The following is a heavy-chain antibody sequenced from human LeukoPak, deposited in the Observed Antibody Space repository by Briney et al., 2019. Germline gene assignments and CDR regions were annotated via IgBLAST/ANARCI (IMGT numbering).Heavy chain of an antibody. J-gene: IGHJ3*02. CDR3: ARECGGDCWDAFDI. CDR1: GFTFDDYG. CDR2: INWNGGST. V-gene: IGHV3-20*04. D-gene: IGHD2-21*02. Sequence: LSGGSLRLSCAASGFTFDDYGMSWVRQAPGKGLEWVSGINWNGGSTGYADSVKGRFTISRDNAKNSLYLQMNSLRAEDTALYYCARECGGDCWDAFDIWGQGTMVTVSS.